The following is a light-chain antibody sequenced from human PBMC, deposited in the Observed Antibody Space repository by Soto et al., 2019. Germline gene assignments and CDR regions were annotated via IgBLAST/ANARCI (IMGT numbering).Light chain of an antibody. CDR2: DAS. J-gene: IGKJ4*01. V-gene: IGKV3-15*01. Sequence: EIVMTQSPATLSVSPGERATLSCRASQSVRSNLAWYQQKPGQAPRLLIYDASTRATGIPARFSGSESGTEFTLTISSLRSEDFAVYHCQQYNDWPPLTFGGGTKVEIK. CDR1: QSVRSN. CDR3: QQYNDWPPLT.